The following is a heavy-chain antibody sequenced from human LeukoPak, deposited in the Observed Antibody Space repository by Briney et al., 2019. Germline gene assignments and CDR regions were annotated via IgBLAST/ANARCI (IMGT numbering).Heavy chain of an antibody. Sequence: TSETLSLTCTVSGGSISSSSYYWGWIRQPPGKGLEWIGSIYYSGSTYYNPSLKSRVTISVDTSKNQFSLKLSPVTAADTAVYYCARHLPDCSGGSCYEGYYYYMDVWGKGTTVTVSS. J-gene: IGHJ6*03. CDR2: IYYSGST. CDR3: ARHLPDCSGGSCYEGYYYYMDV. V-gene: IGHV4-39*01. D-gene: IGHD2-15*01. CDR1: GGSISSSSYY.